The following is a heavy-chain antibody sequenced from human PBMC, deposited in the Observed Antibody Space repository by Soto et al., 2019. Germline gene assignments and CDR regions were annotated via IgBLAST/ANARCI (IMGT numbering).Heavy chain of an antibody. D-gene: IGHD6-13*01. CDR2: IFYGGST. J-gene: IGHJ1*01. CDR3: ARGGQQLVPL. Sequence: QVQLQESGPGLVKASQTLSLTCTVSGGSISSGDYYWTWIRQPPGKGLEWIGYIFYGGSTYYSPSLKSRISISVDTSKNQFSLNLTSVTAADTAVYYCARGGQQLVPLWGLGTLVTVSS. V-gene: IGHV4-30-4*01. CDR1: GGSISSGDYY.